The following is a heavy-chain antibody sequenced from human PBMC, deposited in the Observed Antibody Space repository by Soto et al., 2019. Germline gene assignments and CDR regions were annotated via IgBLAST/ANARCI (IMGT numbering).Heavy chain of an antibody. CDR3: ARCYYYDSSRYYKTTYAFDI. Sequence: GGSLRLSCAASGFTFSSYAMHWVRQAPGKGLEYVSAISSNGGNTYYANSVKGRFTISRDNSKNTLYLQMNSLRAEDTAVYYCARCYYYDSSRYYKTTYAFDICGQGTMVTVSS. CDR2: ISSNGGNT. CDR1: GFTFSSYA. J-gene: IGHJ3*02. D-gene: IGHD3-22*01. V-gene: IGHV3-64*01.